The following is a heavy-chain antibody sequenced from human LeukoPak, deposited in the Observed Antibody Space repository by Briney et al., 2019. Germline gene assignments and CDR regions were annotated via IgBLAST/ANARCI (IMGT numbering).Heavy chain of an antibody. CDR3: ATPATLVVVVAATDYYYYGMDV. Sequence: SVKVSCKASGYTFTSYAMHWVRQAPGQRLEWMGWINAGNGNTKYSQKFQGRVTITADESTSTAYMELSSLRSEDTAVYYCATPATLVVVVAATDYYYYGMDVWGQGTTVTVSS. D-gene: IGHD2-15*01. CDR2: INAGNGNT. V-gene: IGHV1-3*01. CDR1: GYTFTSYA. J-gene: IGHJ6*02.